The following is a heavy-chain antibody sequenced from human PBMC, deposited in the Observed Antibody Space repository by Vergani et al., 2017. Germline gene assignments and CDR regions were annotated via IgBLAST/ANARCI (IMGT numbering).Heavy chain of an antibody. CDR1: GYTFSNYY. D-gene: IGHD3-9*01. CDR2: INPSGGHT. J-gene: IGHJ4*02. V-gene: IGHV1-46*03. CDR3: ARWDYGIWTVYRY. Sequence: QVQVVQSGAEVKKSGASVKVSCKTSGYTFSNYYMHWVRQAPGQGLEWMGIINPSGGHTNYAQKFQGRVTMTRDTSTSTVYMELSSLGSEDTAIYYCARWDYGIWTVYRYWGQGTLVTVSA.